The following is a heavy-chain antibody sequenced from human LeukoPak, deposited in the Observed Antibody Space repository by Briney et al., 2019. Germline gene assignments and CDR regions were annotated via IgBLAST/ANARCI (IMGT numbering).Heavy chain of an antibody. CDR3: AGDELALNALDI. V-gene: IGHV4-59*11. CDR2: ISHIGST. D-gene: IGHD1-7*01. J-gene: IGHJ3*02. CDR1: GGSISSHY. Sequence: SETLSLTCTVSGGSISSHYWSWIRQPPGKGLEWIGYISHIGSTNYSPSLKGRVIISVDTSKNQFSLRLSSVTAADTAVYYCAGDELALNALDIWGQGTMVTVSP.